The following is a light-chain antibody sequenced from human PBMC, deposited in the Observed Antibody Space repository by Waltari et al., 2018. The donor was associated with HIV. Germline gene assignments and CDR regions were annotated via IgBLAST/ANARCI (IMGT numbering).Light chain of an antibody. CDR1: QSVINTY. Sequence: EIVLTQSPGTLSMSPGERATLSCRASQSVINTYLAWYQQKPGQSPRLLIYDASNRASGIPARFSGSGSGTDFTLTISSLEPEDFAIYYCEQRANWPSITFGQGTRLEIK. CDR3: EQRANWPSIT. J-gene: IGKJ5*01. V-gene: IGKV3D-20*02. CDR2: DAS.